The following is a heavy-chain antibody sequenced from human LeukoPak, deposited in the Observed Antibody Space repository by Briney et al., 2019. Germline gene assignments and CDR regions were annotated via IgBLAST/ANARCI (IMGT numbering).Heavy chain of an antibody. CDR2: IYTSGST. CDR1: GGSISSYY. D-gene: IGHD1-26*01. V-gene: IGHV4-4*07. Sequence: SETLSLTCTVSGGSISSYYWSWIRQPAGKGLEWIGRIYTSGSTNFNPSLKSRVTMSIDTSKNQFSLKLTSMTAADTAVYYCMSALGTWGQGTLVTVSS. CDR3: MSALGT. J-gene: IGHJ5*02.